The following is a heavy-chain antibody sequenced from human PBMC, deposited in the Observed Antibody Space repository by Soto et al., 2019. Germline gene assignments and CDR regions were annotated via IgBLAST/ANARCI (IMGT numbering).Heavy chain of an antibody. Sequence: QVQLVQSGAEVKKPGASVKVYCKASGYTFTSYDINWVRQATGPGLDWMGWMNPNSGNTGYAQKFQGRVTMTRNTSISTAYRELSSLRSEDTAVYYWARVPYGVYGMDVWGQGTTVTV. CDR1: GYTFTSYD. J-gene: IGHJ6*02. CDR3: ARVPYGVYGMDV. V-gene: IGHV1-8*01. CDR2: MNPNSGNT. D-gene: IGHD4-17*01.